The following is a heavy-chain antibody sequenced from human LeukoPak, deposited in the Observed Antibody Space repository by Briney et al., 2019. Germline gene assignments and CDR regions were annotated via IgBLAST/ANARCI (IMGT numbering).Heavy chain of an antibody. Sequence: GASVKVSCKASGHSFTSYGISGLRQAPAQGFEWMGWSSDYNGKTNYAQKLQGRVTMTTDASTSTAYMVLRSLRSDDTAVYYCARGHNWNDAVDAFDIWGQGTMVTVSS. CDR3: ARGHNWNDAVDAFDI. CDR1: GHSFTSYG. J-gene: IGHJ3*02. V-gene: IGHV1-18*04. CDR2: SSDYNGKT. D-gene: IGHD1-1*01.